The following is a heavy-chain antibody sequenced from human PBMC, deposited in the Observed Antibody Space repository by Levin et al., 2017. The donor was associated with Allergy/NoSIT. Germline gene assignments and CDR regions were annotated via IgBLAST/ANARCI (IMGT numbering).Heavy chain of an antibody. Sequence: TGGSLRLSCAASGFTFSSYAMHWVRQAPGKGLEWVAVISYDGSNKYYADSVKGRFTISRDNSKNTLYLQMNSLRAEDTAVYYCARDKDIVATTPGAQVDYWGQGTLVTVSS. CDR3: ARDKDIVATTPGAQVDY. D-gene: IGHD5-12*01. J-gene: IGHJ4*02. V-gene: IGHV3-30*04. CDR2: ISYDGSNK. CDR1: GFTFSSYA.